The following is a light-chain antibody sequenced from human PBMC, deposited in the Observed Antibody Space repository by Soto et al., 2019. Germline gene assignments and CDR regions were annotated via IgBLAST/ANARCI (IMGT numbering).Light chain of an antibody. Sequence: EIVLTQSPGTLSLSPGERATLSCRASQSVSSSYLAWYQHKPGQAPRLLIYGASSRATGIPDRFSGSGSGTDFTLPISRLAPEDFAVYYCQQYGSSPHTFGQGTKREIK. CDR2: GAS. CDR1: QSVSSSY. CDR3: QQYGSSPHT. J-gene: IGKJ2*01. V-gene: IGKV3-20*01.